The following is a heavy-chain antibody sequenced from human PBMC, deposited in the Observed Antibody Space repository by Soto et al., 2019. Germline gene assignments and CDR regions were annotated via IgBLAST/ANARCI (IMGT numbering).Heavy chain of an antibody. CDR2: ISYDGSNK. V-gene: IGHV3-30*18. CDR3: AKGGYSGSYQSLYYYYGMDV. J-gene: IGHJ6*02. D-gene: IGHD1-26*01. CDR1: GLTFSSYG. Sequence: RLWCTAFGLTFSSYGVRCVRKTPGKGLEWVAVISYDGSNKYYADSVKGRFTISRDNSKNTLYLQMNSLRAEDTAVYYWAKGGYSGSYQSLYYYYGMDVWGQGTTVTVSS.